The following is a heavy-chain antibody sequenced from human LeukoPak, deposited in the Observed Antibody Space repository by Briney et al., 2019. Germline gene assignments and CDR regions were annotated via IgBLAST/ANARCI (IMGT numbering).Heavy chain of an antibody. CDR2: FFYSGST. J-gene: IGHJ6*02. D-gene: IGHD3-3*01. CDR3: ARVFGPHGMDV. V-gene: IGHV4-59*01. CDR1: GGSISSDY. Sequence: KPSETLSLTCTVSGGSISSDYWSWIRQPPGKGLEWIGHFFYSGSTNYNPSLKSRVTISVDTSKNQFSLKLSSVTAADTAVYYCARVFGPHGMDVWGQGTTVTVSS.